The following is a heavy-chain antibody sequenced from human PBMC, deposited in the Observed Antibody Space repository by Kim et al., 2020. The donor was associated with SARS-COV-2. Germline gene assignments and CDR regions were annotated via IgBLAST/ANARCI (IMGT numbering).Heavy chain of an antibody. J-gene: IGHJ6*02. Sequence: GGSLRLSCAASGFTFSSYGMHWVRQAPGKGLEWVAVIWYDGSNKYYADSVKGRFTISRDNSKNTLYLQMNSLRAEDTAVYYCARDGVTAMDLYYYYYYGMDVWGQGTTVTVSS. D-gene: IGHD5-18*01. CDR3: ARDGVTAMDLYYYYYYGMDV. CDR1: GFTFSSYG. CDR2: IWYDGSNK. V-gene: IGHV3-33*01.